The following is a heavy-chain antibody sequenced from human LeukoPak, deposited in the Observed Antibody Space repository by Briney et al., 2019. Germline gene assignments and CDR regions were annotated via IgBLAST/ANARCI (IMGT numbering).Heavy chain of an antibody. CDR1: GFTLSSYA. D-gene: IGHD3-22*01. CDR3: ARVGLGYYDSSGFDY. Sequence: GGSLRLSCAASGFTLSSYAMHWVRQAPGKGLEWVAVISYDGSNKYYADSVKGQFTISRDNSKNTLYLQMNSLRAEDTAVYYCARVGLGYYDSSGFDYWGQGTLVTVSS. J-gene: IGHJ4*02. V-gene: IGHV3-30-3*01. CDR2: ISYDGSNK.